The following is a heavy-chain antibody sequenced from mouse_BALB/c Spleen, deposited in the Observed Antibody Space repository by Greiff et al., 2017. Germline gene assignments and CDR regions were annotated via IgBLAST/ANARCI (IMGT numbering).Heavy chain of an antibody. J-gene: IGHJ4*01. V-gene: IGHV1S29*02. CDR2: IYPYNGGT. Sequence: VQLQQSGPELVKPGASVKISCKASGYTFTDYNMHWVQQSHGKSLEWIGYIYPYNGGTGYNQKFKSKTTLTVDDSSSTAYMELRSLTSEDSAVYYCASSLYYGSSYDAMDYWGQGTSVTVSS. CDR3: ASSLYYGSSYDAMDY. CDR1: GYTFTDYN. D-gene: IGHD1-1*01.